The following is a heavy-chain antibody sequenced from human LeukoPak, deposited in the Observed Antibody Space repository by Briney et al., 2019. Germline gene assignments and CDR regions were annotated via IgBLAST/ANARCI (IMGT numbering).Heavy chain of an antibody. CDR3: ARDSRRGVIITNDAFDI. D-gene: IGHD3-10*01. Sequence: SETLSLTCAVYGGSFSGYYWSWIRQPPGKGLEWIGEINHSGSTNYNPSLKSRVTISVDTSKNQFSLKLSSVTAADTAVYYCARDSRRGVIITNDAFDIWGQGTMVTVSS. CDR2: INHSGST. J-gene: IGHJ3*02. CDR1: GGSFSGYY. V-gene: IGHV4-34*01.